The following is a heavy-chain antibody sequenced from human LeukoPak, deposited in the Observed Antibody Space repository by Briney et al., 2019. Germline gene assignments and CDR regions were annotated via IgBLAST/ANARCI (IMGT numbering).Heavy chain of an antibody. CDR1: GGTFSSYA. CDR3: ARGPPNWGFDY. Sequence: GSSVKVSCKASGGTFSSYAISWVRQAPGQGLEWMGGITPIFGTANYAQKFQGRVTITADESTSTAYMELSSLRSEDTAVYSCARGPPNWGFDYWGQGTLVTVSS. J-gene: IGHJ4*02. CDR2: ITPIFGTA. V-gene: IGHV1-69*01. D-gene: IGHD7-27*01.